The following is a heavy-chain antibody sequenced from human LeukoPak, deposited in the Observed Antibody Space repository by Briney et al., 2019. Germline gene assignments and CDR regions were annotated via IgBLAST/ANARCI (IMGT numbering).Heavy chain of an antibody. V-gene: IGHV4-39*01. CDR2: VHSSGNT. CDR3: ARCLATGGRVSFDY. CDR1: GGSISDRSFY. J-gene: IGHJ4*02. Sequence: SETPSLTCTVSGGSISDRSFYWGWIRQPPGKGLEWIGSVHSSGNTNYAPSLNSRVTLSVDTSENQFSLKLTSVTAADTAVYYCARCLATGGRVSFDYWGQGTLVTVSS. D-gene: IGHD6-13*01.